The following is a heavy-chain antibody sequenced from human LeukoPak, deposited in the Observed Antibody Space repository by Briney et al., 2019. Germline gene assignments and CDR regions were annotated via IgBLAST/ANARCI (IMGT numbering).Heavy chain of an antibody. V-gene: IGHV3-11*01. CDR2: ISTSGSTI. J-gene: IGHJ4*02. Sequence: GGSLRLYCAASRFTFSDYYMSRVPQAPGKGLEWLSYISTSGSTIYYADSVKGRFTISRDNAKNSLFLQMNSLRAEDTAVYYCASSDGYNAKWGQGTLVTVSS. CDR3: ASSDGYNAK. D-gene: IGHD5-24*01. CDR1: RFTFSDYY.